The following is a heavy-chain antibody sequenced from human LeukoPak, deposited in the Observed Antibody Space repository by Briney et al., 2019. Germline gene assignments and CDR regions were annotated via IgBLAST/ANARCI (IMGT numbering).Heavy chain of an antibody. CDR1: GFTFDDYA. D-gene: IGHD3-9*01. CDR2: ISWNGGSL. Sequence: GRSLRLSCAASGFTFDDYAMRWVRQAPGKGLEWVSAISWNGGSLDYADSVKGRFTISRDNAKNSLYLQMNSLRPEDTALYYCAKDVEWFSYGMDVWGQGTTVTVSS. V-gene: IGHV3-9*01. CDR3: AKDVEWFSYGMDV. J-gene: IGHJ6*02.